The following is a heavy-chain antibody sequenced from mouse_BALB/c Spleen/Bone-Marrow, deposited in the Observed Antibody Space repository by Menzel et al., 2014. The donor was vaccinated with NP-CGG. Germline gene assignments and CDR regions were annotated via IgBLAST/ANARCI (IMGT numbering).Heavy chain of an antibody. Sequence: VQLQQSGADLVKPGASVKLSCTASGFNIKDTYIHWVKQRPEQGLEWIGRVDPANGNTKYAPEFQGEATITADTSSNTAYLRLSSLTSEDTAVYYCARRFGNSPRDSAMVNWGRGTSVTVSS. CDR1: GFNIKDTY. CDR3: ARRFGNSPRDSAMVN. V-gene: IGHV14-3*02. D-gene: IGHD2-1*01. CDR2: VDPANGNT. J-gene: IGHJ4*01.